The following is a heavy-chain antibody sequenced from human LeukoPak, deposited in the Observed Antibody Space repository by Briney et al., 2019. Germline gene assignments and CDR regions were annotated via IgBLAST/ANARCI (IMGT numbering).Heavy chain of an antibody. J-gene: IGHJ4*02. D-gene: IGHD6-13*01. CDR2: ISEDGSTK. Sequence: GGSLRLSCAASGFIFTKYWMSWVRQAPGKGLEWVANISEDGSTKFYVDSVKGRFSMSRDNAQNSVYLQLNSLRIEDTAVYHCATSAASAGRGWGQGTLVIVSP. CDR3: ATSAASAGRG. V-gene: IGHV3-7*03. CDR1: GFIFTKYW.